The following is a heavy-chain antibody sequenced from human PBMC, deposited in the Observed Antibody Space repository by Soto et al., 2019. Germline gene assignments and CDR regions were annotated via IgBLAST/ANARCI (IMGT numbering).Heavy chain of an antibody. CDR1: GGSISSYY. V-gene: IGHV4-59*01. CDR2: IYYSGST. CDR3: ARAKGPQLILDY. J-gene: IGHJ4*02. D-gene: IGHD2-2*01. Sequence: SETLSLTCTVSGGSISSYYWSWIRQPPGKGLEWIGYIYYSGSTNYNPSLKSRVTISVDKSKNQFSLKLSSVTAADTAVYYCARAKGPQLILDYWGQGNLVTVSS.